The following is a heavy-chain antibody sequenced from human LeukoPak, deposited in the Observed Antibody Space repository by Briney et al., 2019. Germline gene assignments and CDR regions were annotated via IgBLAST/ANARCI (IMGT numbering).Heavy chain of an antibody. CDR1: GYTFTGYY. Sequence: ASVKVSCKVSGYTFTGYYMHWVRQAPGQGLEWMGIINPSGGSTSYAQKFQGRVTMTRDTSTSTVYMELSSLRSEDTAVYYCAREASMITFGGVIAQDHWFDPWGQGTLVTVSS. J-gene: IGHJ5*02. CDR3: AREASMITFGGVIAQDHWFDP. V-gene: IGHV1-46*01. CDR2: INPSGGST. D-gene: IGHD3-16*02.